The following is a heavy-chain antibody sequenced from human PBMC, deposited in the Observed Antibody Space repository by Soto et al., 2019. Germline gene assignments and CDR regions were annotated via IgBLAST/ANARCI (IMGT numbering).Heavy chain of an antibody. V-gene: IGHV2-5*02. J-gene: IGHJ4*02. CDR3: AHPNYDFWSGYWECFDY. CDR1: GFSLSTSGVG. D-gene: IGHD3-3*01. CDR2: IYWDDDK. Sequence: SGPTLVNPTQTLTLTCTFSGFSLSTSGVGVGWIRQPPGKALEWLALIYWDDDKRYSPSLKSRLTITKDTSKNQVVLTMTNMDPVDTATYYCAHPNYDFWSGYWECFDYWGQGTLVTVSS.